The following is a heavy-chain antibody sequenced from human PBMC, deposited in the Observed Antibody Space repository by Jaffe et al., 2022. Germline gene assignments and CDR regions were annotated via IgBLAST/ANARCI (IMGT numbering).Heavy chain of an antibody. D-gene: IGHD3-10*01. V-gene: IGHV1-2*02. CDR2: INPNSGGT. J-gene: IGHJ5*02. Sequence: QVQLVQSGAEVKKPGASVKVSCKASGYTFTGYYMHWVRQAPGQGLEWMGWINPNSGGTNYAQKFQGRVTMTRDTSISTAYMELSRLRSDDTAVYYCAREREEVRGVIQYNWFDPWGQGTLVTVSS. CDR3: AREREEVRGVIQYNWFDP. CDR1: GYTFTGYY.